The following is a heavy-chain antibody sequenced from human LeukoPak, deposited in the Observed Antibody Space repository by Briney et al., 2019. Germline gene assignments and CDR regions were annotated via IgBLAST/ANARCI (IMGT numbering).Heavy chain of an antibody. V-gene: IGHV1-69*13. CDR3: ARAGPSLVAAAAGTDWFDP. CDR2: IIPIFGTA. D-gene: IGHD6-13*01. J-gene: IGHJ5*02. CDR1: GGTFSSYA. Sequence: ASVNVSCKASGGTFSSYAISWVRQAPGQGLEWMGGIIPIFGTANYAQKFQGRVTITAEESTSTAYMEPSSLRSEDTAVYYCARAGPSLVAAAAGTDWFDPWGQGTLVTVSS.